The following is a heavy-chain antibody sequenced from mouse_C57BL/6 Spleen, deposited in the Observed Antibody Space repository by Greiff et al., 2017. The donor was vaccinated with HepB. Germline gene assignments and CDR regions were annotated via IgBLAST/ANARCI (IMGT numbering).Heavy chain of an antibody. V-gene: IGHV1-47*01. CDR1: GYTFTTYP. J-gene: IGHJ1*03. CDR3: ARRISYDRGYFDV. Sequence: VKVVESGAELVKPGASVKMSCKASGYTFTTYPIEWMKQNHGKSLEWIGNFHPYNDDTKCNEKFKGKATLTVEKSSSTVYLELSRLTSDDSAVYYCARRISYDRGYFDVWGTGTTVTVSS. D-gene: IGHD2-3*01. CDR2: FHPYNDDT.